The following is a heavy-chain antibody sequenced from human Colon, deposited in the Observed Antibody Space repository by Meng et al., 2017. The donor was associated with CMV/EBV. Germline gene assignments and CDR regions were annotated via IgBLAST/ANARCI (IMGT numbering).Heavy chain of an antibody. D-gene: IGHD4-11*01. V-gene: IGHV3-7*01. CDR2: IKQDGSEK. Sequence: GESLKISCAASGFTFSSYWMSWVRQAPGKGLEWVANIKQDGSEKYYADSVKGRFTISRDNAKNSLYLQMNSLRAEDTAVYYCAREITTAVPHTYYYYYYGMDVWGQGTTVTVSS. CDR1: GFTFSSYW. J-gene: IGHJ6*02. CDR3: AREITTAVPHTYYYYYYGMDV.